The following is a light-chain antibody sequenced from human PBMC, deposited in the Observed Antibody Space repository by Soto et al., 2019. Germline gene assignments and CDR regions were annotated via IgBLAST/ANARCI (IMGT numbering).Light chain of an antibody. Sequence: DIKMTQSPSSLSACVGDRVTITCRASQGISNYLAWYQQKPGKVPKLLIYSASTLQLGVPSRFSGSGSGTDFTLTISSLQPEDVATYYCQKHNSAPFTFGPGTKVDIK. CDR1: QGISNY. CDR3: QKHNSAPFT. J-gene: IGKJ3*01. CDR2: SAS. V-gene: IGKV1-27*01.